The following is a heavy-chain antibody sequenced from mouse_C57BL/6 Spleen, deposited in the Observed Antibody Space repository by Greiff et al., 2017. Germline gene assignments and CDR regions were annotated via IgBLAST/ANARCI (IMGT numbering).Heavy chain of an antibody. CDR2: IDPENGDT. CDR3: TTFEGYYGSTLDY. Sequence: EVKLVESGAELVRPGASVKLSCTASGFNIKDDYMHWVKQRPEQGLEWIGWIDPENGDTEYASKFQGKATITADTSSNTAYLQLSSLTSEDTAVYYCTTFEGYYGSTLDYWGQGTTLTVSS. J-gene: IGHJ2*01. D-gene: IGHD1-1*01. V-gene: IGHV14-4*01. CDR1: GFNIKDDY.